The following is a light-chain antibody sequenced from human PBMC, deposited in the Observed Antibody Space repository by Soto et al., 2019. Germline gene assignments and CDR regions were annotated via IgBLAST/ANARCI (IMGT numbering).Light chain of an antibody. Sequence: DIQMTQSTSSLSASVGDRVTITCRASQDIGNYLAWYQQKPGQLPNLLIQSASTLQSGVPSRFSGSKSGTEFTLTISSLQPEDVGTYYCQKYNSAPFTFGPGTKVDIK. J-gene: IGKJ3*01. CDR3: QKYNSAPFT. CDR2: SAS. V-gene: IGKV1-27*01. CDR1: QDIGNY.